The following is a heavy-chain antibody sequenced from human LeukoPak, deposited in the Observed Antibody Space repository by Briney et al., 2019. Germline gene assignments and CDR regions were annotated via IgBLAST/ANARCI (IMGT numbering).Heavy chain of an antibody. CDR1: GGSISTYY. D-gene: IGHD2-2*01. CDR2: IYYSGST. J-gene: IGHJ4*02. Sequence: SETLSLTCTVSGGSISTYYWSWLRQPPGKGLEWIGYIYYSGSTNYNPFLKSRVTMSVDTSKNQFSLRLSSVTAADTAVYYCARSCSSTTCLFDYWGQGTLLTVSS. CDR3: ARSCSSTTCLFDY. V-gene: IGHV4-59*08.